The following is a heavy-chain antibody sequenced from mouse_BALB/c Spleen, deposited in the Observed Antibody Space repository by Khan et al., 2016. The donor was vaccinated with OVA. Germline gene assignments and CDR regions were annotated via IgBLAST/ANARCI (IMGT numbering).Heavy chain of an antibody. J-gene: IGHJ3*01. V-gene: IGHV1-26*01. Sequence: EVQLQQSGAELARPGASVKMSCKASGYSFTGYYMNWVKQSHGKSLECIGRVNPNTGNTNYNQKFKGKAILIVDTSSSTAYMELRSLTSEDSAVYYCSRGYDFFAYWGQGTLVTVSA. CDR1: GYSFTGYY. CDR3: SRGYDFFAY. CDR2: VNPNTGNT. D-gene: IGHD2-14*01.